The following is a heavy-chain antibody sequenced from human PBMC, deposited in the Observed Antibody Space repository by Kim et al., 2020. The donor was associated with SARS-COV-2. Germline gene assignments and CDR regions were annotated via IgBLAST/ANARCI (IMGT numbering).Heavy chain of an antibody. J-gene: IGHJ6*02. CDR1: GFTFSSYW. CDR2: IKQDGSEK. V-gene: IGHV3-7*03. CDR3: AREMAVADIYYYYYGMDV. D-gene: IGHD6-19*01. Sequence: GGSLRLSCAASGFTFSSYWMSWVRQAPGKGLEWVANIKQDGSEKYYVDSVKGRFTISRDNAKNSLYLQMNSLRAEDTAVYYCAREMAVADIYYYYYGMDVWGQGTMVTVYS.